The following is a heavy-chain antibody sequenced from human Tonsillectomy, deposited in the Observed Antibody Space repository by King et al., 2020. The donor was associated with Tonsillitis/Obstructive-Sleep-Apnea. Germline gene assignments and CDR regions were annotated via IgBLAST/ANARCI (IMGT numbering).Heavy chain of an antibody. D-gene: IGHD5-24*01. J-gene: IGHJ4*02. Sequence: VQLVESGGGVVQPGRSLRLSCTASGFTFSSYGMHWVRQAPGKGLEWVAVISYDGSNKYYADSVKGRFTISRDNSKNTQYLQMNSLRAEDTAVYYCAKLATVNIFDYWGQGTLVTVSS. CDR3: AKLATVNIFDY. CDR1: GFTFSSYG. CDR2: ISYDGSNK. V-gene: IGHV3-30*18.